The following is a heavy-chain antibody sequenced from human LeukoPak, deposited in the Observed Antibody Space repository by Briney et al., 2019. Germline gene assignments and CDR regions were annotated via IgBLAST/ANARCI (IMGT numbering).Heavy chain of an antibody. CDR2: ISDSGGST. V-gene: IGHV3-23*01. CDR3: AKTVRPFLEWLLRPFDY. Sequence: GGSLRLSCAASGFTFSSYAMSWVRQAPGKGLEWVSAISDSGGSTYYADSVKGRFTISRDNSKNTLYLQMNSLRAEDTAVYYCAKTVRPFLEWLLRPFDYWGQGTLVTVSS. J-gene: IGHJ4*02. CDR1: GFTFSSYA. D-gene: IGHD3-3*01.